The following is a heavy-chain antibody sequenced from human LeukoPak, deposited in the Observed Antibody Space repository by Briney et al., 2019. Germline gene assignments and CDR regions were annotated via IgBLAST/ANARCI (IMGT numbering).Heavy chain of an antibody. J-gene: IGHJ6*04. CDR1: GFTFRTYT. CDR2: ISGGADGT. V-gene: IGHV3-23*01. CDR3: ARDPSSLSMDA. Sequence: GGSLRLSCAASGFTFRTYTMNWIRQAPGEGLQWVSAISGGADGTYYSDSVKGRFTISRDNSNNTLYLQMHSLRVEDTAIYYCARDPSSLSMDAWGKGTTVTVSS.